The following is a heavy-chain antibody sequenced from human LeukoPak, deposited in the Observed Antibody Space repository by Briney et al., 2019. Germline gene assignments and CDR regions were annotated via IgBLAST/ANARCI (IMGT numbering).Heavy chain of an antibody. CDR2: IWYDGSNK. CDR1: GFTFSSYG. V-gene: IGHV3-33*06. D-gene: IGHD1-26*01. J-gene: IGHJ4*02. CDR3: AKDPRWDTHYYFDY. Sequence: PVRSLRLSCAASGFTFSSYGMHWVRQAPGKGLEGVAVIWYDGSNKYYADSVKGRFTISRDNSKNTLYLQMNSLRAEDTAVYSCAKDPRWDTHYYFDYWGQGTLVTVSS.